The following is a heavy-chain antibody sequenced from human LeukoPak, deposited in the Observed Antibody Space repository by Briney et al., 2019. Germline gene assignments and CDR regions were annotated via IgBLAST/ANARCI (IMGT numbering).Heavy chain of an antibody. J-gene: IGHJ4*02. CDR3: ARRSGDYFDY. CDR1: GYPFTSYD. Sequence: ASVKVSFQASGYPFTSYDINWVRPATGQGVEWMGWMNPNSGNTGYAQKFQGRVTITRNTSISTAYMELSSLRSEDTAVYYCARRSGDYFDYWGQGTLVTVSS. CDR2: MNPNSGNT. D-gene: IGHD3-10*01. V-gene: IGHV1-8*01.